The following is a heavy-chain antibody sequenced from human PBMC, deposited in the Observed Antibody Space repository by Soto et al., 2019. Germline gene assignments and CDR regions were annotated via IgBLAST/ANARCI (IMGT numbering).Heavy chain of an antibody. D-gene: IGHD3-10*01. CDR2: ISAYNGNT. J-gene: IGHJ6*02. V-gene: IGHV1-18*04. CDR3: ARVHGSGSPSSDYYYGMDV. CDR1: GYTFTSYG. Sequence: ASVKVSCKASGYTFTSYGISWVRQAPGQGLEWMGWISAYNGNTNYAQKLQGRVTMTTDTSTSAAYMELRSLRSDDTAVYYCARVHGSGSPSSDYYYGMDVWGQGTTVTVSS.